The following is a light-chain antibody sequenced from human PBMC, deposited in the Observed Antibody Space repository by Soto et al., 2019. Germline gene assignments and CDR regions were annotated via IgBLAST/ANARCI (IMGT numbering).Light chain of an antibody. J-gene: IGKJ4*01. CDR1: QTVRNNY. V-gene: IGKV3-20*01. CDR3: QQFSSYPLT. Sequence: EFVLTQSPGTLSLSPGERATLSCRASQTVRNNYLASYQQKPGQAPRLLIYDASSRATCIPDRFSGGGSGTDFTLTISRLEPEDCAVYYCQQFSSYPLTFGGGTKVDIK. CDR2: DAS.